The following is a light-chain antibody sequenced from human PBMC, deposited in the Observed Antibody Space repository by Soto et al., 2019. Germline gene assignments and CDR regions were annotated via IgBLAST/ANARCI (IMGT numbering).Light chain of an antibody. V-gene: IGKV3-11*01. Sequence: EIVLTQSPATLSLSPGERATLSCRASQSVSSFLGWYQQKPGQAPRLLIYDASHRATGIPARCSGSGSGTDFTLTISSLEPEDFAVYYCQQRSSWTFGQGTKVEIK. J-gene: IGKJ1*01. CDR2: DAS. CDR3: QQRSSWT. CDR1: QSVSSF.